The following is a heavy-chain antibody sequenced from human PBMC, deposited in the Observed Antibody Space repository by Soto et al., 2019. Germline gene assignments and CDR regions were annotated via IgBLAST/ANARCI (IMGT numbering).Heavy chain of an antibody. CDR2: FDPEDGET. CDR1: GYTLTELS. J-gene: IGHJ4*02. Sequence: ASVKVSCKVSGYTLTELSMHWVRQAPGKGLEWMGGFDPEDGETIYAQKFRGRVTMTEDTSTDTAYMELSSLRSEDTAMYYCATGPGDLVDYWGQGTLVTVSS. CDR3: ATGPGDLVDY. V-gene: IGHV1-24*01.